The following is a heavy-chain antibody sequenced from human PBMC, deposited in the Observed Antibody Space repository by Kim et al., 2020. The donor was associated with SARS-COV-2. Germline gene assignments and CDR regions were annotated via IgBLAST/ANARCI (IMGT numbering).Heavy chain of an antibody. Sequence: ASVKVSCKTSGYSFTRFPVNWVRQAPGRGLEWVGWINPGSGDIRYSQRFQGRVTITRDTSATTAYMELSSLTSEDTGVYYCARDLRCSTDYTTGDFWRQG. V-gene: IGHV1-3*01. CDR3: ARDLRCSTDYTTGDF. CDR2: INPGSGDI. CDR1: GYSFTRFP. J-gene: IGHJ4*02. D-gene: IGHD2-2*02.